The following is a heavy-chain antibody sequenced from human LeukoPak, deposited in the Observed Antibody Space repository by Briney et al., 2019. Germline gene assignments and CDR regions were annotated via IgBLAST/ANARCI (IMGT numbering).Heavy chain of an antibody. CDR1: GGSISSYY. CDR3: ARDRAGTIRGGMDV. CDR2: IYTSGST. V-gene: IGHV4-4*07. J-gene: IGHJ6*02. D-gene: IGHD1-7*01. Sequence: PSETLSLTCTVSGGSISSYYWSWIRQPAGKGLEWIGRIYTSGSTNYNPSLKSRATMSVDTSKNQFSLKPSSVTAADTAVYYCARDRAGTIRGGMDVWGQGTTVTVSS.